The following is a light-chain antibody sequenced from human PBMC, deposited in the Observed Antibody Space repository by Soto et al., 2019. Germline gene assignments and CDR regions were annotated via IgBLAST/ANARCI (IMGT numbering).Light chain of an antibody. V-gene: IGKV1-39*01. J-gene: IGKJ3*01. Sequence: DIQMTQSPSSLSASVGDRVTITCRASQSISSYLNWYQQKPGKAPKLLIYAASSLQSGVPSRFSGSGYGTDFTLTISSLQPEDFATYYCQQSYSTLFTFGPGTTVDIE. CDR1: QSISSY. CDR2: AAS. CDR3: QQSYSTLFT.